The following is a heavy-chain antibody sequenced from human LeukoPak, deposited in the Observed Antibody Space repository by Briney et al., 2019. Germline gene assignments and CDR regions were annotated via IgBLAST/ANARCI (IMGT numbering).Heavy chain of an antibody. CDR3: ARARFLEYP. J-gene: IGHJ5*02. V-gene: IGHV3-21*01. CDR2: ISSSSSYI. Sequence: GGSLRLSCAASGFTFSSYSMNWVRQAPGKGLEGVSSISSSSSYIYYAASVKGRVTISRDNAKNSLYLQMNSLRAADTAVYYCARARFLEYPWGQGTLVTVSS. CDR1: GFTFSSYS. D-gene: IGHD3-3*01.